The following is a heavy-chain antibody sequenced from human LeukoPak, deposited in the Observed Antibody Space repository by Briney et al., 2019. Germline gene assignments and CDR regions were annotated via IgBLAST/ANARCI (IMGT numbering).Heavy chain of an antibody. CDR1: GGSISSSSYY. CDR3: AREVGYYDSSGYYIDAFDI. Sequence: SETLSLTCTVSGGSISSSSYYWGWIRQPPGKGLEWIANIYYSGSTYLNPSLKSRVTISVDTSKNQFSLKLSSVTAADTAVYYCAREVGYYDSSGYYIDAFDIWGQGTMVTVSS. J-gene: IGHJ3*02. CDR2: IYYSGST. D-gene: IGHD3-22*01. V-gene: IGHV4-39*07.